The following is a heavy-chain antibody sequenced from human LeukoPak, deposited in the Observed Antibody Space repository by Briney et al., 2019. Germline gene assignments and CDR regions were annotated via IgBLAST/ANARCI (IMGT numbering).Heavy chain of an antibody. CDR2: ISSSSSYI. D-gene: IGHD1-26*01. CDR1: GFTFSSYS. V-gene: IGHV3-21*01. CDR3: ARAELVGASFDY. Sequence: GGSLRLSCAASGFTFSSYSMNWVRLAPGKGREWVSSISSSSSYIYYADSVKGRFTISRDNAKNSLYLQMNSLRAEDTAVYYCARAELVGASFDYWGQGTLVTVSS. J-gene: IGHJ4*02.